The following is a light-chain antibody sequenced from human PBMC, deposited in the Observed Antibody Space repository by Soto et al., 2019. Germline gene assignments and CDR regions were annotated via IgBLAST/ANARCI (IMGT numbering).Light chain of an antibody. V-gene: IGKV3-20*01. CDR3: QQYGISPWT. CDR2: GAS. CDR1: QSVSSSY. Sequence: EIGLTQSPGTLSLSPGERATLSCRASQSVSSSYLAWYQQKPGQAPRLLIYGASSRATGIPDRFSGSGSGTDFTLTISRLEPEEFAVYYCQQYGISPWTFGQGTKVEIK. J-gene: IGKJ1*01.